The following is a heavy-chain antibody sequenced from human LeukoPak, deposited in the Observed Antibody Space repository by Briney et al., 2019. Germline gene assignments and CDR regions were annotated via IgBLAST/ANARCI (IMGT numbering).Heavy chain of an antibody. CDR3: ARDRYCSGGSCYVFDC. Sequence: ASVKVSCKASGYTFTSYGISWVRQAPGQGLEWMGWISAYNGNTNYAQKLQGRVTMTTDTSTSTAYMELRSLRSDDTAVYYCARDRYCSGGSCYVFDCWGQGTLVTVSS. V-gene: IGHV1-18*01. D-gene: IGHD2-15*01. CDR1: GYTFTSYG. CDR2: ISAYNGNT. J-gene: IGHJ4*02.